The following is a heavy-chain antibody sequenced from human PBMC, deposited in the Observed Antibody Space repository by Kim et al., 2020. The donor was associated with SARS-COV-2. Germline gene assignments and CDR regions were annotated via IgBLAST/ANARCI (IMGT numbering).Heavy chain of an antibody. V-gene: IGHV3-11*01. CDR2: ISASGSTI. CDR1: GFTFSDYY. J-gene: IGHJ6*03. D-gene: IGHD3-10*01. Sequence: GGSLRLSCAASGFTFSDYYMRWIRQAPGKGLEWVSHISASGSTIQYADSVKGRFTISRDNAKNSLFLKMNSLRADDTAVYYCARMRLWFGEWVSAATGDFADCMDVWGKGTTVTVSS. CDR3: ARMRLWFGEWVSAATGDFADCMDV.